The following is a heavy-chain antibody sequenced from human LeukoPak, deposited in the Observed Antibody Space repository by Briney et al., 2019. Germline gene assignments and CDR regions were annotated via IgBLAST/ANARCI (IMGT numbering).Heavy chain of an antibody. Sequence: GGSLRLSCAASGFTFSSYGMSWVRQAPGKGLEWVSFIYSDNTHYSDSVKGRFTISRDNSKNTLYLQMNSLRAEDTAVYYCAKVAVDTAMVTPYMDVWGKGTTVTISS. CDR3: AKVAVDTAMVTPYMDV. D-gene: IGHD5-18*01. V-gene: IGHV3-NL1*01. CDR1: GFTFSSYG. CDR2: IYSDNT. J-gene: IGHJ6*03.